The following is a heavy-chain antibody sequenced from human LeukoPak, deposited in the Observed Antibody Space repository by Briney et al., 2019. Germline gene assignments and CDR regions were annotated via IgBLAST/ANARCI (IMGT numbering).Heavy chain of an antibody. V-gene: IGHV7-4-1*02. D-gene: IGHD2-15*01. CDR2: INTNTGNP. CDR1: GYTFTSYA. CDR3: AREGGDFGMVADDY. Sequence: ASVKVSCKASGYTFTSYAMNWVRQAPGRGLEWMGWINTNTGNPTYAQGFTGRFVFSLDTSVSTAYLQISSLKAEDTAVYYCAREGGDFGMVADDYWGQGTLVTVSS. J-gene: IGHJ4*02.